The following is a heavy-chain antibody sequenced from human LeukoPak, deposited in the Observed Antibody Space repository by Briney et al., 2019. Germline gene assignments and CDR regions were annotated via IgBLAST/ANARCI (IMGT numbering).Heavy chain of an antibody. V-gene: IGHV4-61*02. CDR3: ARVPLGYYYYMDV. Sequence: IPSETLSLTCTVSGGSISSGSYYWSWIRQPAGKGLEWIGRIYTSGSTNYNPSLKSRVTISVDTSKNQFSLKLSSVTAADTAVYYCARVPLGYYYYMDVWGKGTTVTVSS. J-gene: IGHJ6*03. D-gene: IGHD1-1*01. CDR1: GGSISSGSYY. CDR2: IYTSGST.